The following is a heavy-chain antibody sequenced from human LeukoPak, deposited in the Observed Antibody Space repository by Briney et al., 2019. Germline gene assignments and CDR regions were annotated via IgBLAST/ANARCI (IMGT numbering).Heavy chain of an antibody. Sequence: SDPLSLLCSLSGGPLCRYHWLCIRQPTGKGLEGIGHIYYSGSPNYNPSLNNPVTISVDSSTNQVSLKLSSVTPTDTAVYDCARQGKYYDNFTVCRARDVFDIWGQGTMVTVSS. V-gene: IGHV4-59*08. J-gene: IGHJ3*02. CDR3: ARQGKYYDNFTVCRARDVFDI. CDR2: IYYSGSP. D-gene: IGHD3-9*01. CDR1: GGPLCRYH.